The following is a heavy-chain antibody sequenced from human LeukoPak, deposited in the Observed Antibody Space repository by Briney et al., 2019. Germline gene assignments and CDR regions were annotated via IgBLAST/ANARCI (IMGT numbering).Heavy chain of an antibody. CDR3: ARAPYYYDSTRSGAGYYFDY. CDR1: GFTFSNYG. CDR2: MSGSGGST. J-gene: IGHJ4*02. D-gene: IGHD3-22*01. V-gene: IGHV3-23*01. Sequence: GGSLRLSCAASGFTFSNYGMSWVRQAPGKGLEWVSGMSGSGGSTYYADSVKGRFTISRENAKNSLYLQMNSLRAGDTAVYYCARAPYYYDSTRSGAGYYFDYWGQGTLVTVSS.